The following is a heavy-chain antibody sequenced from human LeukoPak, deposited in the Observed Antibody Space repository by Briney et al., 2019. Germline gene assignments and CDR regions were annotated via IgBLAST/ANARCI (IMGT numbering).Heavy chain of an antibody. D-gene: IGHD3-22*01. J-gene: IGHJ4*02. CDR1: GYTFTSYG. V-gene: IGHV1-18*01. CDR2: ISAYNGNT. Sequence: ASVKVSCKASGYTFTSYGISWVRQAPGQGLEWMGWISAYNGNTNYAQKLQGRVTMTTGTSTSTAYMELRSLRSDDTAVYYCARENYYDSVVDYWGQGTLVTVSS. CDR3: ARENYYDSVVDY.